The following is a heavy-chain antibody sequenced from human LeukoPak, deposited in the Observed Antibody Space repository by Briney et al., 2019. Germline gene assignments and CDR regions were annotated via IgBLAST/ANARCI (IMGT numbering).Heavy chain of an antibody. CDR3: AKDPRTGAVSGIFYFDY. Sequence: QTGGSLRLSCAASGFTFSSYWMSWVRQAPGKGLEWVANIKQDGSEKYYVDSVKGRFTISRDNAKNTLYLQMDSLRPEDTAVYYCAKDPRTGAVSGIFYFDYWGQGTLLTVSS. CDR2: IKQDGSEK. D-gene: IGHD6-19*01. J-gene: IGHJ4*02. CDR1: GFTFSSYW. V-gene: IGHV3-7*01.